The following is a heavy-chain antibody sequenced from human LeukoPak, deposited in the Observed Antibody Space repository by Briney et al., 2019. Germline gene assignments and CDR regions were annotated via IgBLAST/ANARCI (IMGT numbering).Heavy chain of an antibody. V-gene: IGHV3-30*02. J-gene: IGHJ4*02. CDR1: GFTFSSYG. CDR2: IRYDGSNK. D-gene: IGHD1-26*01. Sequence: GGSLRLSCAASGFTFSSYGMHWVRQAPGKGLEWVAFIRYDGSNKYYADSVEGRFTISRDNSKNTLYLQMNSLRAEDTAVYYCAKDLLLDYWGQGTLVTVSS. CDR3: AKDLLLDY.